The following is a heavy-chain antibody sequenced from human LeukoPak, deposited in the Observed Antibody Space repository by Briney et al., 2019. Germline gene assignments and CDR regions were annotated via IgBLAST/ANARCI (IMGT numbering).Heavy chain of an antibody. J-gene: IGHJ6*02. V-gene: IGHV3-23*01. D-gene: IGHD1-26*01. CDR3: ARDLGGSQYGMDV. CDR1: GFTFSSYA. CDR2: ISGSGGST. Sequence: GGSLRLSCAASGFTFSSYAMSRVRQAPGKGLEWVSAISGSGGSTYYADSVKGRFTISRDNSKNTLYLQMNSLRAEDTAVYYCARDLGGSQYGMDVWGQGTTVTVSS.